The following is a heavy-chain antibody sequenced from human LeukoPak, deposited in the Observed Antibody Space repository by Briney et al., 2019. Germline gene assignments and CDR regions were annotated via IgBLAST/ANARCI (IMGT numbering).Heavy chain of an antibody. V-gene: IGHV1-46*01. Sequence: GASVKVSCKASGYIFTSYFMHWVRQAPGQGLEWMGLINPSGGSTRYAQKFQGRVTMTRDMSTSTAYMDLSRLRSDDTAVYYCARDKQLDWAHYYYYYMDVWGKGTTVTVSS. CDR1: GYIFTSYF. CDR2: INPSGGST. CDR3: ARDKQLDWAHYYYYYMDV. J-gene: IGHJ6*03. D-gene: IGHD1-1*01.